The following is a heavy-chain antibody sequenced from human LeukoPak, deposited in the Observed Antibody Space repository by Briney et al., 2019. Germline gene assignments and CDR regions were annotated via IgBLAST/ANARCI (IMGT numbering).Heavy chain of an antibody. CDR3: ARGGHYDFWSGPPDF. D-gene: IGHD3-3*01. CDR1: GYTFTNYG. J-gene: IGHJ4*02. V-gene: IGHV1-18*01. Sequence: ASVKVSCKASGYTFTNYGFSWVRQAPGQGLEWMGRISTYSGNTNYAQKFQGRVTMTTDTSTSTAFMDFKSLRSDDTAVYYCARGGHYDFWSGPPDFWGQGTLVTVSS. CDR2: ISTYSGNT.